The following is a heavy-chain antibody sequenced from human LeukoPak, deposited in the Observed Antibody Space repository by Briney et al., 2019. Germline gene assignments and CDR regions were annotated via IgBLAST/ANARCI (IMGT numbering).Heavy chain of an antibody. CDR1: GFTFSSYE. CDR3: ASLGYCSSTSCLDY. CDR2: ISSSGSTI. J-gene: IGHJ4*02. V-gene: IGHV3-48*03. D-gene: IGHD2-2*01. Sequence: AGGSLRLSCVASGFTFSSYEMNWVRQAPGKGLEWVSYISSSGSTIYYADSVKGRFTISRDNAKNSLYLQMNSLRAEDTAVYYCASLGYCSSTSCLDYWGQGTLVTVSS.